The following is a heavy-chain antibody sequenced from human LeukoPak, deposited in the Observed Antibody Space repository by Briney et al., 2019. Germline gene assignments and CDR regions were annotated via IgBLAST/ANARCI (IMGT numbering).Heavy chain of an antibody. D-gene: IGHD6-6*01. CDR3: GSLDSREDSSSRWGPLDI. V-gene: IGHV3-20*04. CDR2: INWNGRSI. CDR1: RFTFDEYG. J-gene: IGHJ3*02. Sequence: PGGSLRLSCAASRFTFDEYGMSWVRQTAGKGLEWVSGINWNGRSIGYADSVKGRFTVSRDNARNSLYLQMNSLRTEDTAVYYCGSLDSREDSSSRWGPLDIWGQGTMVTVSS.